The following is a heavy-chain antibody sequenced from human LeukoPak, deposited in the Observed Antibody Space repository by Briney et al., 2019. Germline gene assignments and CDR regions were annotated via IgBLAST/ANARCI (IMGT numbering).Heavy chain of an antibody. CDR1: GFSFSDAW. Sequence: GSLRLSCAASGFSFSDAWMSWVRQGPGKGLEWIGRIYTSGSTNYNPSLKSRVTMSVDTSKNQFSLKLSSVTAADTAVYYCARDRVNNWNTGPGGMDVWGKGTTVTVSS. J-gene: IGHJ6*04. CDR3: ARDRVNNWNTGPGGMDV. D-gene: IGHD1-1*01. V-gene: IGHV4-4*07. CDR2: IYTSGST.